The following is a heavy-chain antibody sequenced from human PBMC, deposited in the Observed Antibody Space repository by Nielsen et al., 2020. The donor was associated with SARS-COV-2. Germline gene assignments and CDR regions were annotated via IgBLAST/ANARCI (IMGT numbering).Heavy chain of an antibody. J-gene: IGHJ4*01. D-gene: IGHD6-19*01. V-gene: IGHV1-2*04. CDR1: GYTFTGYY. CDR2: INPNSGGT. CDR3: ARDREQWLVTPARH. Sequence: ASVKVSCKASGYTFTGYYMHWVRQAPGQGLEWMGWINPNSGGTNYAQKFQGWVTMTRDTSISTAYMELSRLRSDDTAVYYCARDREQWLVTPARHWGQGTLVTVSP.